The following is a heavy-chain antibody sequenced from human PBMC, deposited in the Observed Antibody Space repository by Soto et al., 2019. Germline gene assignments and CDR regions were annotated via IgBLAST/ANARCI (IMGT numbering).Heavy chain of an antibody. CDR1: GDRFTKYW. J-gene: IGHJ4*02. CDR3: AFALAGTYYFDP. V-gene: IGHV5-51*01. CDR2: MYLGGSDT. Sequence: GESLKISCKASGDRFTKYWTGWVRRMAGKGLEWMGIMYLGGSDTRYRPSFQGQVTFSADTSITTAYLQWNSLRASNTAMYYCAFALAGTYYFDPWGQGTLVTSP. D-gene: IGHD6-19*01.